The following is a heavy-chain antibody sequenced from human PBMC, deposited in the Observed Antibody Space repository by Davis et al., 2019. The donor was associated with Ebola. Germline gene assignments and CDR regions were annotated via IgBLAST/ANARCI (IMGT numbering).Heavy chain of an antibody. D-gene: IGHD2-2*01. Sequence: ASAQVSCKASGYTFTSYAMLRVRHAPGQRLVWMGWINDGNGNTNYAQKLQGRVTMTTDTSTSTAYMELRSLRSDDTAVYYCARGKFGSTSSSYYYYYMDVWGKGTTVTVSS. CDR2: INDGNGNT. J-gene: IGHJ6*03. V-gene: IGHV1-3*01. CDR3: ARGKFGSTSSSYYYYYMDV. CDR1: GYTFTSYA.